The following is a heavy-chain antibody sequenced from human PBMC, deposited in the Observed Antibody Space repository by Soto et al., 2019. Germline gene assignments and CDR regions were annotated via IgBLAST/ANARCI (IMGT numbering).Heavy chain of an antibody. D-gene: IGHD3-3*01. J-gene: IGHJ6*02. CDR1: GFTFSSYA. CDR3: ARDEKGYYDFWSPLYYYYYYGMDV. Sequence: QVQLVESGGGVVQPGRSLRLSCAASGFTFSSYAMHWVRQAPGKGLERVAVISYDGSNKYYADSVKGRFTISRDNSKNTLYLQMNSLRAEDTAVYYCARDEKGYYDFWSPLYYYYYYGMDVWGQGTTVTVSS. CDR2: ISYDGSNK. V-gene: IGHV3-30-3*01.